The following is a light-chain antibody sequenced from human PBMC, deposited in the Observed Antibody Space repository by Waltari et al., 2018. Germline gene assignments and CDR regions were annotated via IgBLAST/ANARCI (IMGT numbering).Light chain of an antibody. Sequence: TVVTQSPATLSVSPGERATLSCRTSQTIGFSLAWYQQKPGQAPRLPIYHASTRATGIPDRFSGSGSESDFTLTISSLQSEDVAVYYCQQYYSTIFTFGPGTKVDIK. J-gene: IGKJ3*01. V-gene: IGKV3-15*01. CDR3: QQYYSTIFT. CDR2: HAS. CDR1: QTIGFS.